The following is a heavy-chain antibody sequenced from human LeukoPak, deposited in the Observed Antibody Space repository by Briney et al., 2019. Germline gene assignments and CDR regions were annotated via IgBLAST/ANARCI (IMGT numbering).Heavy chain of an antibody. CDR3: ARPVSDTHYYYYMDV. Sequence: ASVKVSCKASGYTFTSYGISWVRQAPGQGLEWMGWISDYNGNTNYAQKFQGRVTMTTDTSTSTAYMELRSLRSDDTAVYYCARPVSDTHYYYYMDVWGKGTTVTVSS. J-gene: IGHJ6*03. V-gene: IGHV1-18*01. CDR1: GYTFTSYG. CDR2: ISDYNGNT. D-gene: IGHD1-14*01.